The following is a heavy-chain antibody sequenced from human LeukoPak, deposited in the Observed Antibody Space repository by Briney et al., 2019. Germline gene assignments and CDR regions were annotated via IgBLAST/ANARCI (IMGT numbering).Heavy chain of an antibody. D-gene: IGHD3-22*01. CDR3: ASLDSSGYVFDY. CDR2: VYSGGST. J-gene: IGHJ4*02. V-gene: IGHV3-53*01. Sequence: GGSLRLSCAASGFTVSSNYMSWVRQAPGKGLEWVSVVYSGGSTHYADSVKGRFTISRDYSKNTLYLQMNSLRAEDTAVYYCASLDSSGYVFDYWGQGTLVTVSS. CDR1: GFTVSSNY.